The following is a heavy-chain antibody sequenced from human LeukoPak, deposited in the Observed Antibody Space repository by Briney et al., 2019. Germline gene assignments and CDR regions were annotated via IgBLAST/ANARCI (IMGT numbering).Heavy chain of an antibody. J-gene: IGHJ3*02. CDR3: AKDLNSSGWFKHDAFDI. V-gene: IGHV3-30*02. D-gene: IGHD6-19*01. CDR2: IWYDGSNK. CDR1: GFTFSSYG. Sequence: GGSLRLSCAASGFTFSSYGMHSVRQAPGKGLEWVAFIWYDGSNKYYADSVKGRFTISRDNSKNTLYLQMNSLRAEDTAVYYCAKDLNSSGWFKHDAFDIWGQGTMVTVSS.